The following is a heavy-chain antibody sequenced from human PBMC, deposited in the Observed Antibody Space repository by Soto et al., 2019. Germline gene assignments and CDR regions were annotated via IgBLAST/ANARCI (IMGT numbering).Heavy chain of an antibody. CDR3: ARDLGGSPYDILTGYFFPRGHFAY. D-gene: IGHD3-9*01. CDR1: GFTLSSYA. V-gene: IGHV3-30-3*01. J-gene: IGHJ4*02. Sequence: GGSLRLSCAASGFTLSSYAMHWVRQAPGKGLEWVAVISYDGSNKYYADSVKGRFTISRDNSKNTLYLQMNSLRAEDTAVYYCARDLGGSPYDILTGYFFPRGHFAYWGQGTLVTVSS. CDR2: ISYDGSNK.